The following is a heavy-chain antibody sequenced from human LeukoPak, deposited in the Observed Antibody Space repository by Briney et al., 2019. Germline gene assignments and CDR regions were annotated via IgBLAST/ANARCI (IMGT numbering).Heavy chain of an antibody. J-gene: IGHJ4*02. D-gene: IGHD5-12*01. CDR3: AKDLSGSGYDGFDY. Sequence: GGSLRLSCAASGFTFSTYWMGWVRQAPGKGLEWVAKIKPDGSEKDHVDSVKGRFTISRDNAKNSLYLQMNSLRAEDTALYYCAKDLSGSGYDGFDYWGQGTLVTVSS. V-gene: IGHV3-7*03. CDR2: IKPDGSEK. CDR1: GFTFSTYW.